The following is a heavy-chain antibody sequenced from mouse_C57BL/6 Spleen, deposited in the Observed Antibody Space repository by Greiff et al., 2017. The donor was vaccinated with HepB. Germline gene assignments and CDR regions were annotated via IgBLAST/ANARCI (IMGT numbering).Heavy chain of an antibody. CDR1: GYTFTDSN. CDR2: INPNNGGT. J-gene: IGHJ3*01. Sequence: EVQLQQSGPELVKPGASVKMSCKASGYTFTDSNMHWVKQSHGKSLEWIGYINPNNGGTSYNQKFKDKATLTVNTSSSTAYMELRSRTSEDSAVYYCAGGNYGFAYWGQGTRVTVSA. CDR3: AGGNYGFAY. V-gene: IGHV1-22*01. D-gene: IGHD2-1*01.